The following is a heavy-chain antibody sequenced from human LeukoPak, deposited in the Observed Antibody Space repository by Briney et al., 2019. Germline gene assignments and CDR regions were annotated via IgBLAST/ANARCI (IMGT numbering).Heavy chain of an antibody. CDR3: ARTQYYYGSGSYYNPAYYYYMDV. Sequence: PSETLSLTCTVSGGSISGYYWSWIRQPAGKGLEWIGRIYTSGSTNYNPSLKGRVTMSVDTSKNQFSLKLSSVTAADTAVYYCARTQYYYGSGSYYNPAYYYYMDVWGKGTTVTISS. CDR2: IYTSGST. D-gene: IGHD3-10*01. J-gene: IGHJ6*03. CDR1: GGSISGYY. V-gene: IGHV4-4*07.